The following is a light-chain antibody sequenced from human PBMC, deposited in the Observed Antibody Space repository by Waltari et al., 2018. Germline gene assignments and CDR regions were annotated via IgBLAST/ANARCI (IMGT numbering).Light chain of an antibody. CDR3: QQYAVSPIT. Sequence: DIVLTQSPGALSLSPGERAPLSCRASQGVGRNYVAWYQQKPGQAPRLLIHAASNRATDIPDRFSGSGSGTDFTLTITRLEPEDFAVYHCQQYAVSPITFGQGTRLEIK. CDR2: AAS. V-gene: IGKV3-20*01. CDR1: QGVGRNY. J-gene: IGKJ5*01.